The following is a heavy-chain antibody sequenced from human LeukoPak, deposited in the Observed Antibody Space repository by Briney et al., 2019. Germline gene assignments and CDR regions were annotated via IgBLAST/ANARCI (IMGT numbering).Heavy chain of an antibody. CDR3: ARSQKSRFGELLRPFDY. J-gene: IGHJ4*02. V-gene: IGHV3-21*01. D-gene: IGHD3-10*02. CDR2: ISSSSSYI. CDR1: GFTFSSYT. Sequence: GGSLRLSCAASGFTFSSYTMNWVRQAPGRGLEWVSSISSSSSYIYYADSVKGRFTISRDNAKNSLYLQMNSLRAEDTAVYYCARSQKSRFGELLRPFDYWGQGTPVTVSS.